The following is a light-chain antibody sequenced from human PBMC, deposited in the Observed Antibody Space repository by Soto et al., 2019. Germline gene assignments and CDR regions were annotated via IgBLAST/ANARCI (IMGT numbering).Light chain of an antibody. CDR3: SLYISGSTYV. V-gene: IGLV2-18*01. Sequence: QSALTQPPSVSGSPGQSVTISCTGTSSDVGSYNRLSWYQQPPGTAPKLIMYEVNTRPSGVPDRFSGSKSGSTASLTISGLQAEDEADYYCSLYISGSTYVFGTGTKPPS. CDR2: EVN. J-gene: IGLJ1*01. CDR1: SSDVGSYNR.